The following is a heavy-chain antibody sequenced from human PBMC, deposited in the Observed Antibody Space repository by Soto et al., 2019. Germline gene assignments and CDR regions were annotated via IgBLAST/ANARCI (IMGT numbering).Heavy chain of an antibody. D-gene: IGHD2-15*01. J-gene: IGHJ5*02. CDR3: AKDGGSDGYFGNWLDP. CDR2: IIPIFSTT. CDR1: GGTFSNYA. Sequence: QVQLVQSGAEVKKPGSSVKVSCKASGGTFSNYAITWVRQAPGQGLEWVGRIIPIFSTTNVAQKFQGRVTITADESTTTAYMELSGLISEDTAVYSCAKDGGSDGYFGNWLDPWGQGTLVTVSS. V-gene: IGHV1-69*15.